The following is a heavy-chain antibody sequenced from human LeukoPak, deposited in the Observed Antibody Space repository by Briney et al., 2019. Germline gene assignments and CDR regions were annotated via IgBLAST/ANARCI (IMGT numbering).Heavy chain of an antibody. CDR1: GGSISSYY. Sequence: SETLSLTCTVSGGSISSYYWSWIRQPAGKGLEWIGRIYTTGGTDYNPSLKSRVTISIDKSKNQFSLKLSSVTAADTAVYYCARGDTVATGLYDYWGQGTLVTVSS. D-gene: IGHD5-12*01. J-gene: IGHJ4*02. CDR2: IYTTGGT. V-gene: IGHV4-4*07. CDR3: ARGDTVATGLYDY.